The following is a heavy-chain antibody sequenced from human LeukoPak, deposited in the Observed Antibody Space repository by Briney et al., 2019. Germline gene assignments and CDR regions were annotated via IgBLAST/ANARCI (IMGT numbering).Heavy chain of an antibody. CDR3: AKDLTPDGRYDLDS. J-gene: IGHJ4*02. D-gene: IGHD3-9*01. CDR2: SFGNGRDI. Sequence: TGGSLSLSCAASGFSFSIYAMNWVRQAPGKGLEWVSLSFGNGRDIRYADSVKGRFTISRDNSKNILYLQMNSLRAEDTAVYFCAKDLTPDGRYDLDSWGQGTLVTVSS. CDR1: GFSFSIYA. V-gene: IGHV3-23*01.